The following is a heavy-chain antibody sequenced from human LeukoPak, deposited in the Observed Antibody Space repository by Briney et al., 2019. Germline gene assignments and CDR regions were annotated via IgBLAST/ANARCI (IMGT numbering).Heavy chain of an antibody. V-gene: IGHV4-39*01. J-gene: IGHJ4*02. CDR2: IYYSGST. CDR1: GGSINNSYY. CDR3: ARVGDIVATITLYYYFDY. Sequence: PSETLSPTCTVSGGSINNSYYWGWIRQPPGKGLEWIGSIYYSGSTYYNPSLKSRVTISVDTSKNQFSLKLSSVTAADTAVYYCARVGDIVATITLYYYFDYWGQGTLVTVSS. D-gene: IGHD5-12*01.